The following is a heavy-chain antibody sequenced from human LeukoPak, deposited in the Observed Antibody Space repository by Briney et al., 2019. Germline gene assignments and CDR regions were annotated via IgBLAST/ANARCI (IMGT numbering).Heavy chain of an antibody. CDR3: ARDLPYVGFDY. D-gene: IGHD1-26*01. V-gene: IGHV4-31*03. CDR2: IYYSGST. J-gene: IGHJ4*02. CDR1: GASISSGDYF. Sequence: PSQTLSLTCTVSGASISSGDYFWSWIRQHPGKGLEWIGYIYYSGSTYYNPSLKSRVTISVDTSKNQFSLKLSSVTAADTAVYYCARDLPYVGFDYWGQGTLVTVSS.